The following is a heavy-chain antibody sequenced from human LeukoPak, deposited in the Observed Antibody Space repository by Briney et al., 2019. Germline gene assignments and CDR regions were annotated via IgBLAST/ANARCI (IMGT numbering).Heavy chain of an antibody. CDR2: IHSDGSP. CDR1: GGSIGSSSYY. D-gene: IGHD6-19*01. CDR3: ARMWASYSSGWYFDN. V-gene: IGHV4-39*01. Sequence: PSETLSLTCTVSGGSIGSSSYYWGWIRQPPEKGLEWIGNIHSDGSPKYSPSLKSRVSTSVDTSNSQFSLKLSSLTAADTAVYYCARMWASYSSGWYFDNWGQGTLVTVSS. J-gene: IGHJ4*02.